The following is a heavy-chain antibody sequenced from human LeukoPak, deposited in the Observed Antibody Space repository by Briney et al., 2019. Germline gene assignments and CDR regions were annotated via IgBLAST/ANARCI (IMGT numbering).Heavy chain of an antibody. CDR3: TTDLRWELAPSDY. CDR2: IKSKTDGETT. J-gene: IGHJ4*02. V-gene: IGHV3-15*01. CDR1: GFTFSSAW. Sequence: NLGGSLRLSCAASGFTFSSAWMSWVRQAPGKGLEWVGRIKSKTDGETTDYAAPVKGRFTISRDDSENTLYLQMNSLRSEDTAVYYCTTDLRWELAPSDYWGQGTLVTVSS. D-gene: IGHD1-26*01.